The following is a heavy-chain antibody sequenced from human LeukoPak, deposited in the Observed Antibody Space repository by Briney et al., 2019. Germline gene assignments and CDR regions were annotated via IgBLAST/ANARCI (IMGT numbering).Heavy chain of an antibody. CDR1: GYTLTELS. V-gene: IGHV1-24*01. CDR2: FDPEDGET. CDR3: ATDSQGSGSYVIYYFDY. J-gene: IGHJ4*02. Sequence: GASVKVSCKVSGYTLTELSMHWVRQAPGKGLEWMGGFDPEDGETIYAQKFQGRVTMTEDTSTDTAYMELSRLRSEDTAVHYCATDSQGSGSYVIYYFDYWGQGTLVTVSS. D-gene: IGHD3-10*01.